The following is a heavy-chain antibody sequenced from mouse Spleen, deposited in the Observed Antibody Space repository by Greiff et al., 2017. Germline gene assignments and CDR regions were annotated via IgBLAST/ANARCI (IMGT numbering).Heavy chain of an antibody. CDR1: GFSFNTYA. Sequence: EVMLVESGGGLVQPKGSLKLSCAASGFSFNTYAMNWVRQAPGKGLEWVARIRSKSNNYATYYADSVKDRFTISRDDSESMLYLQMNNLKTEDTAMYYCVRLYGYDVKVGYFDVWGAGTTVTVSS. V-gene: IGHV10-1*01. J-gene: IGHJ1*01. D-gene: IGHD2-2*01. CDR3: VRLYGYDVKVGYFDV. CDR2: IRSKSNNYAT.